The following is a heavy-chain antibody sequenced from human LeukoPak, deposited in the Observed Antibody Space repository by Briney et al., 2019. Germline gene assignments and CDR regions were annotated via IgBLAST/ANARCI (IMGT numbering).Heavy chain of an antibody. CDR1: GGTFSSYA. D-gene: IGHD4-23*01. Sequence: SVKVSCKASGGTFSSYAISWLRQAPGQGLEWMGRIIPIFGTANYAQKFQGRVTITTDESTSTAYMELSSLRSEDTAVYYCARLYGGNLDVGDYWGQGTLVTVSS. CDR2: IIPIFGTA. V-gene: IGHV1-69*05. CDR3: ARLYGGNLDVGDY. J-gene: IGHJ4*02.